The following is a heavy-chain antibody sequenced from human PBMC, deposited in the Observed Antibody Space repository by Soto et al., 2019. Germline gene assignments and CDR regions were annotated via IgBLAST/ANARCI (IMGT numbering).Heavy chain of an antibody. CDR1: GGSISSGGYY. CDR3: ARNRSGGWDFDS. D-gene: IGHD1-26*01. Sequence: QVQLQESGPGLVKPSQTLSLTCTVSGGSISSGGYYWSWIRQHPGKGLEWIGYIYYSGSTYYNPSLKSRVTTSVATPKNQFSRKRSSVRAANTGVYSCARNRSGGWDFDSRGQGPLVPVPS. V-gene: IGHV4-31*03. J-gene: IGHJ5*01. CDR2: IYYSGST.